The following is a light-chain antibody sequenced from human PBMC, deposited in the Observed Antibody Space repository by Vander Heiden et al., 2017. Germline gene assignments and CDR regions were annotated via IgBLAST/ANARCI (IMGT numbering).Light chain of an antibody. J-gene: IGLJ1*01. Sequence: QSVFTQPPSVSPPPGHTVHIPCAGRCSNIENNYVCGYLQRPGTAPKPLIYDNNKRPSAIPDRCSASTSGTSATLGITGLLTGDEADYYCVTWDTSPSTLVFGPGTKVTVL. CDR3: VTWDTSPSTLV. CDR2: DNN. CDR1: CSNIENNY. V-gene: IGLV1-51*01.